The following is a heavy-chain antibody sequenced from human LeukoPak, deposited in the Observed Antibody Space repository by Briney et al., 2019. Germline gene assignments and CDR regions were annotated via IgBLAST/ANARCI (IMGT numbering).Heavy chain of an antibody. CDR3: ARCRPGSYFDY. J-gene: IGHJ4*02. D-gene: IGHD1-1*01. Sequence: PGGSLRLSCAASGFTFSSYWMSWVRQAPGKGLEWVANIKQDGSEKYYVDSVKGRFTISRDNAKNSLYLQMNSLRAEDTAVFYCARCRPGSYFDYWGQGTLVTVSS. CDR1: GFTFSSYW. CDR2: IKQDGSEK. V-gene: IGHV3-7*01.